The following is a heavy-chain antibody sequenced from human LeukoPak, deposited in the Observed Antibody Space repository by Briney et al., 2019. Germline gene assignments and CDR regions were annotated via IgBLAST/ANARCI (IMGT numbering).Heavy chain of an antibody. V-gene: IGHV1-8*03. J-gene: IGHJ5*01. Sequence: GASVKVSCKASGYTFTNYDINWVRQAPGQGLEWMGWMNTNSGYTGYAQKFQGRVTITRNTSISTAYMELSSLRSDDTAVYYCARGQLRLRHRGFDSWGQGTLITVFS. CDR1: GYTFTNYD. CDR2: MNTNSGYT. CDR3: ARGQLRLRHRGFDS. D-gene: IGHD4-17*01.